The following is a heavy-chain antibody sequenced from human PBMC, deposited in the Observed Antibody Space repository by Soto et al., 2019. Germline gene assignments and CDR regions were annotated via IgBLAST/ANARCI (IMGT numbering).Heavy chain of an antibody. Sequence: ASVKVSCKASGYTFTGYYMHWVRQAPGQGLEWMGWINPNSGGTNCAQKFQGWVTMTRDTSISTAYMELSRLRSDDTAVYYCARTGATDAFDSWGQGTRVTVSS. CDR2: INPNSGGT. CDR1: GYTFTGYY. V-gene: IGHV1-2*04. J-gene: IGHJ3*02. D-gene: IGHD1-26*01. CDR3: ARTGATDAFDS.